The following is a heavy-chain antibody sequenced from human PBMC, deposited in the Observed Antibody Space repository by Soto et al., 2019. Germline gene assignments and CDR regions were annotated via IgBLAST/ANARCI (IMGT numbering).Heavy chain of an antibody. J-gene: IGHJ4*02. V-gene: IGHV1-8*01. CDR2: VYPNSRHP. Sequence: GASLKGSCKASGYTSTSYDNNWGAPATGQGVVWMGWVYPNSRHPGYAQKFQGRVTMTRNTSISTAYMELSSMRSEDTAVYYCARARPRWLQDFDYWGQGTLVTVSS. CDR1: GYTSTSYD. CDR3: ARARPRWLQDFDY. D-gene: IGHD5-12*01.